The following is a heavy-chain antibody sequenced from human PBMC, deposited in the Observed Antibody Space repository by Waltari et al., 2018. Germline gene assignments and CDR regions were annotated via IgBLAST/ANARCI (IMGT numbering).Heavy chain of an antibody. D-gene: IGHD6-13*01. J-gene: IGHJ4*02. CDR2: IYHSGST. CDR3: AVVAAAGSGVDY. Sequence: QVQLQESGPGLVKPSETLSLTCAVSGYSISSGYYWGWIRQPPGKGLEWIGSIYHSGSTSYNPSLKSRVTISVDTSKNQFSLKLSSVTAADTAVYYCAVVAAAGSGVDYWGQGTLVTVSS. CDR1: GYSISSGYY. V-gene: IGHV4-38-2*01.